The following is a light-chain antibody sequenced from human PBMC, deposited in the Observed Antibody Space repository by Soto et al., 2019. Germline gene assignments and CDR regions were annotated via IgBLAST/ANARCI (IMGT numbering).Light chain of an antibody. J-gene: IGKJ4*01. CDR2: AAS. Sequence: DIQMTQSPSSLSASVGDRVTITCRASQSISSYLNWYQQKPGKAPKLLIYAASSLQTGVPSRFSGSGAGTDFTLTISSLQPEDFATYYCQQSDSILTFGGGTKLEI. CDR1: QSISSY. CDR3: QQSDSILT. V-gene: IGKV1-39*01.